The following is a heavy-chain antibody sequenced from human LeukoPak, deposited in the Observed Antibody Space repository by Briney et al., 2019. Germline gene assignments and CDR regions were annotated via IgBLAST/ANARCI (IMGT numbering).Heavy chain of an antibody. D-gene: IGHD3-3*01. V-gene: IGHV1-8*01. CDR3: ARLISQIYDFWSSYYYYMDV. Sequence: ASVKVSCKASGYTFTSYDINWVRQATGQGLEWMGWMNPNSGNTGYAQKFQGRVTMTRNTSISTAYMELSSLRSEDTAVYYCARLISQIYDFWSSYYYYMDVWGKGTTVTVSS. CDR1: GYTFTSYD. J-gene: IGHJ6*03. CDR2: MNPNSGNT.